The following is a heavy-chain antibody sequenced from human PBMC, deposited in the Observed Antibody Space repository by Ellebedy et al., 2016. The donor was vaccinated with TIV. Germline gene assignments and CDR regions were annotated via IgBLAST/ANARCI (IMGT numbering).Heavy chain of an antibody. CDR1: GFTFSSSW. V-gene: IGHV3-7*03. CDR3: ARNPYYSDSGHFYFGAFDI. CDR2: IKPDGSEK. D-gene: IGHD3-10*01. Sequence: PGGSLRLSCAASGFTFSSSWMNWVRQAPGKGLEWVGIIKPDGSEKYYAGSVKGRFTISRDNAKNSLTLEMNSLRDEDSALYYCARNPYYSDSGHFYFGAFDIWGQGTTVIVSS. J-gene: IGHJ3*02.